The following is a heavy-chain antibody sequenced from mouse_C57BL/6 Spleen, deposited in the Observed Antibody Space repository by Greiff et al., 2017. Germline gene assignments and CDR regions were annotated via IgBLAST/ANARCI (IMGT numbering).Heavy chain of an antibody. D-gene: IGHD2-10*01. CDR3: ARGFLPYAMDY. CDR1: GFTFSDYG. V-gene: IGHV5-17*01. Sequence: EVQLVESGGGLVKPGGSLKLSCAASGFTFSDYGMHWVRQAPEKGLAWVAYISSGSSTIYYADTVKGRFTISRDNAKNTLFLQMTSLRSEDTAMYYCARGFLPYAMDYWGQGTSVTVSS. CDR2: ISSGSSTI. J-gene: IGHJ4*01.